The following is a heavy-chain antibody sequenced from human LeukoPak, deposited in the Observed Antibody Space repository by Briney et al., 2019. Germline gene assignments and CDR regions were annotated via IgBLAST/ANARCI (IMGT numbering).Heavy chain of an antibody. CDR3: ARGHYTKYSH. Sequence: GGSLRLSCAASGFTFSSYAMSWVRQAPGKGLEWVSVIYSGGSTYYADSVKGRFTISRDNSKNTLYLQMNSLRAEDTAVYYCARGHYTKYSHWGQGTLVTVSS. V-gene: IGHV3-66*01. CDR1: GFTFSSYA. CDR2: IYSGGST. D-gene: IGHD1-26*01. J-gene: IGHJ4*02.